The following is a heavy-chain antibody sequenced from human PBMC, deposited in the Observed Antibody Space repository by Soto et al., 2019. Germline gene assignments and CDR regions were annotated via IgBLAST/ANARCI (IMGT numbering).Heavy chain of an antibody. D-gene: IGHD3-22*01. V-gene: IGHV1-18*04. CDR3: AREGSGYYYVVNRLDFDY. J-gene: IGHJ4*02. Sequence: ASVKVSCKASGYTFTSYGISWVRQAPGQGLEWMGWISAYNGNTNYAQKLQGRVTMTTDTSTSTAYMELRSLRSDDTAVYYCAREGSGYYYVVNRLDFDYWGQGTLVTVSS. CDR2: ISAYNGNT. CDR1: GYTFTSYG.